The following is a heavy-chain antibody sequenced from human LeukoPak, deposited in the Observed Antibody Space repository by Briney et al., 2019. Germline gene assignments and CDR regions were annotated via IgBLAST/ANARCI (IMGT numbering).Heavy chain of an antibody. J-gene: IGHJ5*02. Sequence: AVKVSCKAAGGTFSSYAFCWVRQAPGQGLEWMGGIIPIFGTANYAQKFHGRVTITIDESMTAAYMDLSRLNSEDRDVYFCARVPSKAAGGPLDPGSQGTLLTVSA. CDR2: IIPIFGTA. CDR3: ARVPSKAAGGPLDP. V-gene: IGHV1-69*05. CDR1: GGTFSSYA. D-gene: IGHD6-25*01.